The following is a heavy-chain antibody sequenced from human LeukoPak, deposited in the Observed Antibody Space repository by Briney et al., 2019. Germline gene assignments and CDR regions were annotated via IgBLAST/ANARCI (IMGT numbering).Heavy chain of an antibody. V-gene: IGHV3-73*01. CDR1: GFTFSGYS. Sequence: PGGSLTLSCAASGFTFSGYSMNWVRQAPGKGLEWVARIRSKAGSYATEYAASVKGRFTISRDDSKNTAYLQMKSLKTEDTAVYYCTGGTTVTTLDYWGQGTLVTVSS. CDR3: TGGTTVTTLDY. J-gene: IGHJ4*02. D-gene: IGHD4-17*01. CDR2: IRSKAGSYAT.